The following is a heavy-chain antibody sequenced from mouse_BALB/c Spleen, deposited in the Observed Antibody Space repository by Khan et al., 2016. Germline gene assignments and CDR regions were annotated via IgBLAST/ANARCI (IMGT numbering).Heavy chain of an antibody. J-gene: IGHJ4*01. CDR2: ISYSGST. CDR1: GYSITSDYA. CDR3: ARYYDYDYYAMDY. Sequence: EVQLQESGPGLVKPSQSLSLTCTVTGYSITSDYAWNWIRQFPGNKLEWMGYISYSGSTSYNPSLKSRISITRDTSKNQFFLQLNSVTTDDTATYYCARYYDYDYYAMDYWGQGTSVTVSS. V-gene: IGHV3-2*02. D-gene: IGHD2-4*01.